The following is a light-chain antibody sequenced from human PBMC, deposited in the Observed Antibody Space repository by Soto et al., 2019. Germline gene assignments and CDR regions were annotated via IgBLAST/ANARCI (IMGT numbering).Light chain of an antibody. Sequence: EIVLTQSPATLSLSPGERAALSCRASQSVRSLLAWYQQKPGQAPRLLIYAASNRATGIPARFSGSGSGTDFTLTISSLEPEDIATFYCQQYDGFPYSFGQGTKLEIK. V-gene: IGKV3-11*01. J-gene: IGKJ2*03. CDR3: QQYDGFPYS. CDR1: QSVRSL. CDR2: AAS.